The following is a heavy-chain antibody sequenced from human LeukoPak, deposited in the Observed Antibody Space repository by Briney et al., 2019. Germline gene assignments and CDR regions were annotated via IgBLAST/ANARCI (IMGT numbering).Heavy chain of an antibody. V-gene: IGHV3-9*01. CDR2: ISWNSGSI. J-gene: IGHJ5*02. D-gene: IGHD6-19*01. CDR3: AKDRLIAVAGPTA. Sequence: GRSLRLSCAASGFTFDDYAMHWVRQAPGKGLEWVSGISWNSGSIGYADSVKGRFTISRDNSKNTLYLQMNSLGAEDTAVYYCAKDRLIAVAGPTAWGQGTLVTVSS. CDR1: GFTFDDYA.